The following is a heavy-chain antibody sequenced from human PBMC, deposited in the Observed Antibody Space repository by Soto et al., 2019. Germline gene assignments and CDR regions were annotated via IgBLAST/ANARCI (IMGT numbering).Heavy chain of an antibody. Sequence: SQTLSLTCAISGDSVSSNSAAWNWIRQSPSRGLEWLGRTYYRSKWYNDYTVSVKSRITINPDTSKNQFSLQLNSVTPEDTAVYYCARVGFSSGLNWFDPWGQGTLVTVSS. J-gene: IGHJ5*02. CDR3: ARVGFSSGLNWFDP. CDR1: GDSVSSNSAA. CDR2: TYYRSKWYN. V-gene: IGHV6-1*01. D-gene: IGHD6-19*01.